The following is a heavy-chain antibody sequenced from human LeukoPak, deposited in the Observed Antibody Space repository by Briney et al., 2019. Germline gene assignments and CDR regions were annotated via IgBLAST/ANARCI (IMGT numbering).Heavy chain of an antibody. CDR1: GGSFSGYY. CDR3: ARERWMGYSYGNTRSRFDP. J-gene: IGHJ5*02. Sequence: PSETLSLTCAVYGGSFSGYYWSWIRQPPGKGLEWIGEINHSGSTNCNPSLKSRVTISVDTSKNQFSLKLSSVTAADTAVYYCARERWMGYSYGNTRSRFDPWGQGTLVTVSS. V-gene: IGHV4-34*01. CDR2: INHSGST. D-gene: IGHD5-18*01.